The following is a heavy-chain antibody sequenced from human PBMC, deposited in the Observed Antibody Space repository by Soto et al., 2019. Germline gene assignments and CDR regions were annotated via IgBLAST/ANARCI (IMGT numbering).Heavy chain of an antibody. CDR3: ARSYRRYCSGGSCYSYYYYYMDV. J-gene: IGHJ6*03. CDR2: IYYSGST. D-gene: IGHD2-15*01. CDR1: GGSISSYY. V-gene: IGHV4-59*01. Sequence: QVQLQESGPGLVKPSETLSLTCTVSGGSISSYYWSWIRQPPGKGLEWIGYIYYSGSTNYNPSLKSRVTISVDTSKNHFSLKLSSVTAADTAVYYCARSYRRYCSGGSCYSYYYYYMDVWGKWTTVTVSS.